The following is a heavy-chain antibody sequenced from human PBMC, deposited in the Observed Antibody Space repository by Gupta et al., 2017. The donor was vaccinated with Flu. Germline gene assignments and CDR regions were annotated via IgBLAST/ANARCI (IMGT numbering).Heavy chain of an antibody. CDR3: ARWAYYDRRGEDYEALAFDI. CDR2: IYTSGST. CDR1: GGSISSGSYY. D-gene: IGHD3-22*01. V-gene: IGHV4-61*02. J-gene: IGHJ3*02. Sequence: QVQLQESGPGLVKPSQTLSLTCTVSGGSISSGSYYWSWIRQPAGKGLEWIGRIYTSGSTNYNHSIKSRGTISVDTSKNQFSLKRSYVTAADKEGYYWARWAYYDRRGEDYEALAFDIWGQGTMVPVTS.